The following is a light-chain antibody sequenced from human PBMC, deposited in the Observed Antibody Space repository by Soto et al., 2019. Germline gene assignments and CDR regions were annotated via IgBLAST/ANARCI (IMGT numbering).Light chain of an antibody. CDR1: QSVSSY. CDR3: QQYGSSTVT. CDR2: DAS. J-gene: IGKJ1*01. Sequence: EIVLTQSPATLSLSPGERATLSCRASQSVSSYLAWYQQKPGQAPRLLIYDASNRATGIPARFSGSGSGTDFTLTISSLDPEDFAMYYCQQYGSSTVTFGQGTKVDI. V-gene: IGKV3-11*01.